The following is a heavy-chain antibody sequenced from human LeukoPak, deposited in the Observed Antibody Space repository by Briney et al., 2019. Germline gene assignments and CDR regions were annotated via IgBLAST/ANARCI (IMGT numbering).Heavy chain of an antibody. J-gene: IGHJ4*02. D-gene: IGHD3-10*01. CDR3: ARDGFGELDY. V-gene: IGHV3-30-3*01. CDR2: ISYDGSNK. Sequence: GRSLRLSCAASGFTFSSYAMHWVRQAPGKGLEWVAVISYDGSNKYYADSVKGRFTISRDNSKNTLYLQMNSLRAEDTAVYYCARDGFGELDYWGQGTLVTVSS. CDR1: GFTFSSYA.